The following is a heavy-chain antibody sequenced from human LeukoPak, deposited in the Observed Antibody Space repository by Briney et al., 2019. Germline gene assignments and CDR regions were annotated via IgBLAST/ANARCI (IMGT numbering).Heavy chain of an antibody. CDR3: ARGRHSSGYTAY. J-gene: IGHJ4*02. D-gene: IGHD3-22*01. CDR1: GGPISSGDYY. V-gene: IGHV4-30-4*01. CDR2: IYYSGST. Sequence: SETLSLTCTVSGGPISSGDYYWRWIRQPPGKGLEWIRYIYYSGSTYYNPSLKSRVTISVDTSKNQFSLKLSSVTAADTAVYYCARGRHSSGYTAYWGQGTLVTVSS.